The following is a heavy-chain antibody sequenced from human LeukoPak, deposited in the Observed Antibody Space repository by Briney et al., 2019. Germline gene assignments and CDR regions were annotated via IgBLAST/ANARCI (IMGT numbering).Heavy chain of an antibody. Sequence: GESLKISCKGSGYSFTSYWIGWVRQMPGKGLEWMGITYPGDPDTRYSPSFQGQVTISADKSISTAYLQWSSLKASDTAMYYCARHGLGSSSNLPLGYWGQGTLVTVSS. CDR1: GYSFTSYW. D-gene: IGHD6-13*01. CDR3: ARHGLGSSSNLPLGY. CDR2: TYPGDPDT. V-gene: IGHV5-51*01. J-gene: IGHJ4*02.